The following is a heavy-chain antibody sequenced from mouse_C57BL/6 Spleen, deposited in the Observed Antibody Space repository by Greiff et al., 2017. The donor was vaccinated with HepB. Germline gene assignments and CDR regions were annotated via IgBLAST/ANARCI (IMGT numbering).Heavy chain of an antibody. CDR3: ARPRDYAEFAY. D-gene: IGHD2-4*01. Sequence: EVQGVESGGGLVKPGGSLKLSCAASGFIFSDYGMHWVRQAPEKGLEWVAYISSGSSTIYYADTVKGRFTISRDNAKNTLFLQMTSLRSEDTAMYYCARPRDYAEFAYWGQGTLVTVSA. J-gene: IGHJ3*01. V-gene: IGHV5-17*01. CDR1: GFIFSDYG. CDR2: ISSGSSTI.